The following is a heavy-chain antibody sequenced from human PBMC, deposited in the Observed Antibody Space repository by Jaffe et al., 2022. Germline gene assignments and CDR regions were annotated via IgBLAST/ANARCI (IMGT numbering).Heavy chain of an antibody. V-gene: IGHV3-23*01. J-gene: IGHJ4*02. CDR1: GFTFSTYA. CDR3: AKWNNWFDY. CDR2: ISGSGDST. Sequence: EVQMLESGGGLVQPGGSLRLSCADSGFTFSTYAMSWVRQAPGKGLVWVSGISGSGDSTYYADSVKGRFTISRDNSKNTLYLQMNSLRAEDTAVYYCAKWNNWFDYWGQGTLVTVSS. D-gene: IGHD1-1*01.